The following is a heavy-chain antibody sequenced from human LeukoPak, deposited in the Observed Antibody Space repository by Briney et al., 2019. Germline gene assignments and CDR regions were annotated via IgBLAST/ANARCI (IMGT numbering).Heavy chain of an antibody. CDR2: IYYSGST. Sequence: PSQTLSLTCTVSGGSISSGDYYWSWIRQPPGKGLEWIGYIYYSGSTYYNPSLKSRVTISVDTSKNQFSLKLSSATAADTAVYYCARGGYSYGYPWFDPWGQGTLVTVSS. V-gene: IGHV4-30-4*01. CDR3: ARGGYSYGYPWFDP. D-gene: IGHD5-18*01. CDR1: GGSISSGDYY. J-gene: IGHJ5*02.